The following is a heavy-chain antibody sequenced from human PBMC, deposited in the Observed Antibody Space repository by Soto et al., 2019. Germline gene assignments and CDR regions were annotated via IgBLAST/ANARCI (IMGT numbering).Heavy chain of an antibody. V-gene: IGHV3-30*18. Sequence: QVQLVESGGGVVQPGRSLRLSCEASGFTFSSYGMHWVRQAPGKGLEWVAVISYDGSNKYYADSVKGRFTISRDNSKNTLYLQMNSLRAEDTAVYYCAKDVESCSGGSCYSLGYWGQGTLVTVSS. J-gene: IGHJ4*02. CDR3: AKDVESCSGGSCYSLGY. D-gene: IGHD2-15*01. CDR1: GFTFSSYG. CDR2: ISYDGSNK.